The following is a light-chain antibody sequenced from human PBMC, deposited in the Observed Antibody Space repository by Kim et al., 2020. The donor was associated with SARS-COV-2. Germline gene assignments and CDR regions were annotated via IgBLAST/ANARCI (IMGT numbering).Light chain of an antibody. CDR3: QQYYTTPPT. Sequence: ATFNCKSSQSILSRSKNKDHLAWYQQKPGQPPKLLVYWASTRESGVPDRFSGSGSGTDFTLSISSLQAEDVAVYYCQQYYTTPPTFGGGTKVDIK. J-gene: IGKJ4*01. CDR1: QSILSRSKNKDH. V-gene: IGKV4-1*01. CDR2: WAS.